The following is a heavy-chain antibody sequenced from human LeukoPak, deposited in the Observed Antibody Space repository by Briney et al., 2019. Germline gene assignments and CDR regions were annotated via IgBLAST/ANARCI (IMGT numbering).Heavy chain of an antibody. CDR1: GFTFSSYS. Sequence: GGSLRLSCAASGFTFSSYSMNWVRQAPGKGLEWVSSISSSSSYIYYADLVKGRFTISRDNAKNSLYLQMNSLRAEDTAVYYCARDRLFRSSITYYMDVWGKGTTVTVSS. V-gene: IGHV3-21*01. J-gene: IGHJ6*03. CDR2: ISSSSSYI. D-gene: IGHD2-2*01. CDR3: ARDRLFRSSITYYMDV.